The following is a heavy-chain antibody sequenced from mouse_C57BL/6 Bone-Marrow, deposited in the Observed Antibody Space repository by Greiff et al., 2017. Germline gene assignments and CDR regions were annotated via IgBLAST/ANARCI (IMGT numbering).Heavy chain of an antibody. J-gene: IGHJ2*01. V-gene: IGHV7-3*01. CDR1: GFTFTDYY. D-gene: IGHD2-3*01. CDR2: IRNKANGYTT. CDR3: ARYMPRRGYDHREYYFDD. Sequence: EVHLVESGGGLVQPGGSLSLSCAASGFTFTDYYMSWVRQPPGKALEWLGFIRNKANGYTTEYSASVKGRFTISRDNSQSILYLQMNALRAEDSATYYCARYMPRRGYDHREYYFDDWGQGTTLTVSS.